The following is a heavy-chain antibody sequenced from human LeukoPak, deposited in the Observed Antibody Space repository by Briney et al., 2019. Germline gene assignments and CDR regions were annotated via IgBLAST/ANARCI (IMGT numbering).Heavy chain of an antibody. V-gene: IGHV1-8*01. CDR3: ARGAPRGGSSGWYTLYYYYYMDV. CDR1: GYTFTSYD. Sequence: ASVKVSCKASGYTFTSYDINWVRQATGGGLEWMVGMNTNSGNTSYAQKFQGRVTMTRNTSISTAYMELNSLRSEDTAVYYCARGAPRGGSSGWYTLYYYYYMDVWGKGTTVTVSS. CDR2: MNTNSGNT. J-gene: IGHJ6*03. D-gene: IGHD6-19*01.